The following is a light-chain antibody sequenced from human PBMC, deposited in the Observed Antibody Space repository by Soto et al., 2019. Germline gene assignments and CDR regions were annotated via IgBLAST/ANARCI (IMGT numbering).Light chain of an antibody. J-gene: IGKJ2*01. CDR1: QTVTSN. Sequence: EIVLTQSPGTLSLSPGERAILSCRASQTVTSNLAWYQQKPGQAPRLLIYGASTRATGIPARFSGSGSGTDFTLTISRLEPEDFAVYYCQQYSISYTFGQGTKVDIK. V-gene: IGKV3-20*01. CDR2: GAS. CDR3: QQYSISYT.